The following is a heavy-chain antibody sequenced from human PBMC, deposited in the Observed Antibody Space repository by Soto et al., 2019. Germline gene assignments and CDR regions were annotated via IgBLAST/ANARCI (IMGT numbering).Heavy chain of an antibody. CDR2: INPNSGGT. J-gene: IGHJ6*02. CDR3: ARVEGASSSWTTYYYYGMDV. CDR1: GYTFTGYY. Sequence: ASVKVSCKASGYTFTGYYMHWVRQAPGQGLEWMGWINPNSGGTNYAQKFLGWVTMTRETSISTAYMELSRLRSDDTAVDYCARVEGASSSWTTYYYYGMDVWGQGTTVTVSS. V-gene: IGHV1-2*04. D-gene: IGHD6-13*01.